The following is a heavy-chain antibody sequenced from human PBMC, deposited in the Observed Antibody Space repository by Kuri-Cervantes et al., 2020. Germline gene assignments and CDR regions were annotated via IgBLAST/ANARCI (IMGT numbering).Heavy chain of an antibody. CDR2: MSYDGRHK. V-gene: IGHV3-30*07. Sequence: GGSLRLSCEASGFTFSSYAMHWVRQAPGTGLEWVAVMSYDGRHKYYADSVKGRFTISRDNAKNSLYLQMNSLRAEDTAVYYCARVKGYYDFWSGHPGWFDPWGQGTLVTVSS. D-gene: IGHD3-3*01. CDR1: GFTFSSYA. CDR3: ARVKGYYDFWSGHPGWFDP. J-gene: IGHJ5*02.